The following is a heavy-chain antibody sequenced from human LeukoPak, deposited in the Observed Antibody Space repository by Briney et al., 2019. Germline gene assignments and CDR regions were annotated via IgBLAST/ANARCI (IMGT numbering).Heavy chain of an antibody. CDR2: IWSDGNNK. J-gene: IGHJ6*02. Sequence: GGSLRLSCAASGFTFSTYGMHWVRQAPGKGLEWVAVIWSDGNNKYYADSVKGRFTISRDNSKNTLYLQMNSLRAEDTAVYYCARDMTYYYGMDVWGQGTTVTVSS. CDR3: ARDMTYYYGMDV. V-gene: IGHV3-33*08. D-gene: IGHD3-16*01. CDR1: GFTFSTYG.